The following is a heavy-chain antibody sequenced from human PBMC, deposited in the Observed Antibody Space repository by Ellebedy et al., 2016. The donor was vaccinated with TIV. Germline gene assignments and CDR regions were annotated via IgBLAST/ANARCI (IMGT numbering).Heavy chain of an antibody. CDR3: ARGKSGTYIHHAFDY. J-gene: IGHJ4*02. CDR2: FGVSSDSP. V-gene: IGHV3-23*01. CDR1: GFTFSNYA. Sequence: PGGSLRLSCAASGFTFSNYAMSWVRQAPGKGLEWVSGFGVSSDSPYYADSVKGRFTTSRDNSESTLYLQMSGLRAEDTAVYFCARGKSGTYIHHAFDYWGQGALVTVSS. D-gene: IGHD1-14*01.